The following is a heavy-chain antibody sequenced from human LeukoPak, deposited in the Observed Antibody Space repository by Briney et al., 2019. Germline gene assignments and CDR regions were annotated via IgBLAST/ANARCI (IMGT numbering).Heavy chain of an antibody. CDR2: IYHSGGT. D-gene: IGHD6-19*01. Sequence: SETLSLTCAVSGGSISSNWWSWVRQPPGKGLEWIGEIYHSGGTNYNPSLKSRVTISVDKSKNQFSLKLSSVTAADTAVYYCARKVAVAGSPLDYWGQGTLVTVSS. V-gene: IGHV4-4*02. J-gene: IGHJ4*02. CDR1: GGSISSNW. CDR3: ARKVAVAGSPLDY.